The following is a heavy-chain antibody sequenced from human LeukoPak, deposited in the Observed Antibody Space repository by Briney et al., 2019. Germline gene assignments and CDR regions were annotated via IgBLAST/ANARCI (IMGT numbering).Heavy chain of an antibody. CDR2: ISSSGSII. V-gene: IGHV3-48*03. CDR3: ARDTTPCDY. D-gene: IGHD1-26*01. CDR1: GFTFSSYE. Sequence: GGSLRLPCAASGFTFSSYEMNWVRQAPGKGLEWVSYISSSGSIIYYADSVKGRFTISRDNAKNSLYLQMNSLRAEDTAVYFCARDTTPCDYWGQGTLVTVSS. J-gene: IGHJ4*02.